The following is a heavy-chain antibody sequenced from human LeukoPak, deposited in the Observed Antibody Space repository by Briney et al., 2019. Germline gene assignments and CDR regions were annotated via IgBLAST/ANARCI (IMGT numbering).Heavy chain of an antibody. CDR2: INPSGGST. CDR1: GYTFTSYY. J-gene: IGHJ4*02. D-gene: IGHD2/OR15-2a*01. V-gene: IGHV1-46*01. CDR3: ARAFESNSPQDY. Sequence: ASVKVSCKASGYTFTSYYMHWVRQAPGQGLEWMGIINPSGGSTSYAQKFQGRVTMTRDMSTSTVYMELSSLRSEDTAVYYCARAFESNSPQDYWGQGTLVTDSS.